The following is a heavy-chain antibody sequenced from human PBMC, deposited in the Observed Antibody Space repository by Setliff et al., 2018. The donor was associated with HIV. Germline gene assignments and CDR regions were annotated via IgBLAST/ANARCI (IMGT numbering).Heavy chain of an antibody. V-gene: IGHV1-69*05. CDR1: GGTFSRYA. CDR3: ARDFGGYCSSTNCPGLFDP. D-gene: IGHD2-2*01. Sequence: GASVKVSCKASGGTFSRYAISWVRQAPGQGLEWMGGVIPIAGTANYAQKFQGRVTITTDESTTTAYMELSSLRSEDTAVYYCARDFGGYCSSTNCPGLFDPWGQGTLVTVS. CDR2: VIPIAGTA. J-gene: IGHJ5*02.